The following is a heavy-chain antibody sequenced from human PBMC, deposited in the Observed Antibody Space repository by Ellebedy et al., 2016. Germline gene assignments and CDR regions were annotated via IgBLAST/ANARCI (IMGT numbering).Heavy chain of an antibody. J-gene: IGHJ4*02. CDR1: GFTFTSYW. CDR3: VRDNWGYDF. V-gene: IGHV3-74*01. Sequence: GESLKISCAASGFTFTSYWIHWVRQVPGKGLMWVARINDNGASIVYAASVEGRFTISRDNAENTVYLQMSSLKLDDTAIYFCVRDNWGYDFWGQGTLVTVSS. CDR2: INDNGASI. D-gene: IGHD7-27*01.